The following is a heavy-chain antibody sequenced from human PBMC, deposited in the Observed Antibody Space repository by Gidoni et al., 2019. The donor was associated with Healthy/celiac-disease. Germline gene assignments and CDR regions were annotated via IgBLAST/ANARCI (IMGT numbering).Heavy chain of an antibody. J-gene: IGHJ5*02. CDR1: GGSIRSSSYY. D-gene: IGHD6-13*01. V-gene: IGHV4-39*01. CDR2: IYYSGST. CDR3: ARRGNSGIAAAGVYNWFDP. Sequence: QLQLQESGPGLVKPSETLSLTCTVSGGSIRSSSYYWCWIRQPPGKGLEWLGSIYYSGSTYHNPSLKSRVTISVDTSKNQFSLKLSSVTAADTAVYYCARRGNSGIAAAGVYNWFDPWGQGTLVTVSS.